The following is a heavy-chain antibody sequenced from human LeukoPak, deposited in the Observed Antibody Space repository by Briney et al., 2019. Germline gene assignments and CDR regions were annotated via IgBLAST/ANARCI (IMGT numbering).Heavy chain of an antibody. V-gene: IGHV5-51*01. D-gene: IGHD2-15*01. CDR2: IYPGDSDT. Sequence: GESLKISCKGSGYSFTSYWIGWVRQMPGKGLEWMGIIYPGDSDTRYSPSFQGQVTISADKSIITAYLQWSSLKASDTAMYYCARRYCSGGSCYSSFDPWGQGTLVTVSS. CDR3: ARRYCSGGSCYSSFDP. CDR1: GYSFTSYW. J-gene: IGHJ5*02.